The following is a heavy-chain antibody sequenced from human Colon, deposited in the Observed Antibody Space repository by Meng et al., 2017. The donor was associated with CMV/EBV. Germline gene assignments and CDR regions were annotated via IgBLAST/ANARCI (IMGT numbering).Heavy chain of an antibody. D-gene: IGHD6-6*01. J-gene: IGHJ5*02. CDR1: GFTFSEYA. CDR3: ARAPSSVVHWFDP. V-gene: IGHV3-23*01. Sequence: GESLKISCAASGFTFSEYAMTWVRQAPGKGLEWVSGISGPGSGSYYADSVKGRFTISRDNSNNTLYLDMNSLRAEDTAVYYCARAPSSVVHWFDPWGQGTLVTVSS. CDR2: ISGPGSGS.